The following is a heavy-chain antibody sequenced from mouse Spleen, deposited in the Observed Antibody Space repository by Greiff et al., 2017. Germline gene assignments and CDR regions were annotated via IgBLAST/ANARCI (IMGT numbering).Heavy chain of an antibody. D-gene: IGHD1-1*01. Sequence: QLKPPGAELLVPGGSVELSCKASCYTFPRYWVHRGEQRPGQGLEWIGEIDPSDSYTNYNQKFKGKATLTVDKSSSTAYMQLSSLTSEDSAVYYCARHYGRGDYYAMDYWGQGTSVTVSS. V-gene: IGHV1-69*01. CDR3: ARHYGRGDYYAMDY. CDR2: IDPSDSYT. J-gene: IGHJ4*01. CDR1: CYTFPRYW.